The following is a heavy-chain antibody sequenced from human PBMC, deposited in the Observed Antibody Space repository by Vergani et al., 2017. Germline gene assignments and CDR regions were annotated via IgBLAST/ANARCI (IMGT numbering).Heavy chain of an antibody. V-gene: IGHV3-15*01. J-gene: IGHJ6*02. D-gene: IGHD3-3*01. Sequence: EVQLVESGGGLVKPGGSLRLSCAASGFTFSNAWMSWVRQAPGKGLEWVGRIKSKTDGGTTDYAAPVKGRFTISRDDSKNTLYLQMNSLKTEDTAVYYCTTDPLRFLEWLPQYYYYYGMDVWGQGTTVTVSS. CDR3: TTDPLRFLEWLPQYYYYYGMDV. CDR2: IKSKTDGGTT. CDR1: GFTFSNAW.